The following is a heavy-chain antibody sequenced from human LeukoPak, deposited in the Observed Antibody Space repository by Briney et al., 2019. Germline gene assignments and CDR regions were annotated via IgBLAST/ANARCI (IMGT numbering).Heavy chain of an antibody. D-gene: IGHD3-3*01. J-gene: IGHJ6*03. Sequence: PGGSLRLSCAASGFTFSNAWMSWVHQAPGKGLEWVAFIRYDGSNKYYADSVKGRFTISRDNSKNTLYLQMNSLRAEDTAVYYCAKMHNRFWSGYSLYYMDVWGKGTTVTVSS. CDR2: IRYDGSNK. CDR3: AKMHNRFWSGYSLYYMDV. V-gene: IGHV3-30*02. CDR1: GFTFSNAW.